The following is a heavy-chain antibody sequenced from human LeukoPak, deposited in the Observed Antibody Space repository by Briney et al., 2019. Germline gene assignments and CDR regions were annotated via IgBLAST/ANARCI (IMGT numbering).Heavy chain of an antibody. Sequence: GGSLRLSCAASGFTFSSYWMSWVRQAPGKGLEWVSAISNNGGYTYYADSVQGRFTISRDNSKSTLCLQMNSLRAEDTAVYYCAKQLGYCSDGSCYFPYWGQGTLVTVSS. J-gene: IGHJ4*02. D-gene: IGHD2-15*01. CDR3: AKQLGYCSDGSCYFPY. CDR2: ISNNGGYT. V-gene: IGHV3-23*01. CDR1: GFTFSSYW.